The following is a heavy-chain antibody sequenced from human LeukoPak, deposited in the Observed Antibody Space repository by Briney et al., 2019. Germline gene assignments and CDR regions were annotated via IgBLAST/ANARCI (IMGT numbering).Heavy chain of an antibody. Sequence: PGGSLRLSCAASGFTFDDYAMHWVRQAPGKGLEWVSLISWDGGSTYYADSVKDRFTISRDNSKNSLYLQMNSLRAEDTALYYCAKDWGPSGSYFDYWGQGTLVTVSS. CDR3: AKDWGPSGSYFDY. V-gene: IGHV3-43D*03. J-gene: IGHJ4*02. CDR1: GFTFDDYA. D-gene: IGHD1-26*01. CDR2: ISWDGGST.